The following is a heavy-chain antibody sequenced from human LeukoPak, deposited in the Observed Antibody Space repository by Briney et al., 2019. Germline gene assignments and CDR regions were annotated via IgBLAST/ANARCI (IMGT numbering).Heavy chain of an antibody. V-gene: IGHV4-59*03. J-gene: IGHJ3*02. Sequence: SETLSLTCTVSGGSISIYYCSWIRQPPGKGLGWIGYIYYSGNTKYNYSLKSRDTISVDTSKNQFSLKLSSVTAADTAVCYCAAKARPDDAFNIWGQGTMVTVSS. CDR2: IYYSGNT. CDR3: AAKARPDDAFNI. CDR1: GGSISIYY.